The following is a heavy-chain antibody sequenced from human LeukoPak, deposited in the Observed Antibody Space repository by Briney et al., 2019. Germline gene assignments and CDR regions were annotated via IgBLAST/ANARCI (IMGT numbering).Heavy chain of an antibody. V-gene: IGHV1-46*01. CDR3: ARDRSGYDVFDY. Sequence: ASVKVSCKASGYTFTSYYMHWVRQAPGQGLEWMGTINPSVGTSNYAQTFQGRVAMTRDTSTSTVYIELSSLRSEDTAVYYCARDRSGYDVFDYWGQGTLFTVSS. D-gene: IGHD3-3*01. CDR1: GYTFTSYY. J-gene: IGHJ4*02. CDR2: INPSVGTS.